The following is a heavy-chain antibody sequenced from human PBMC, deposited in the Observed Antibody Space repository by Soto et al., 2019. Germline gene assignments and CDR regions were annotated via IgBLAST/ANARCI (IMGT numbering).Heavy chain of an antibody. V-gene: IGHV4-59*01. CDR2: IYYSGST. Sequence: PSETLSLTCTVSGGSISSYYWSWIRQPPGKGLEWIGYIYYSGSTNYNPSLKSRVAISVDTSKNQFSLQLSSVTAADTAVYYCARDLRIPAGVRVYSYGMDVWGQGTTVTV. J-gene: IGHJ6*02. CDR1: GGSISSYY. D-gene: IGHD6-13*01. CDR3: ARDLRIPAGVRVYSYGMDV.